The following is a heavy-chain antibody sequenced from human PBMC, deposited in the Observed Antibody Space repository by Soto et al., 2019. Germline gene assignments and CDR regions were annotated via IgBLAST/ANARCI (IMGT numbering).Heavy chain of an antibody. CDR1: GGSISSGDYY. J-gene: IGHJ5*02. V-gene: IGHV4-30-4*01. Sequence: SETLSLTCTVSGGSISSGDYYWSWILHPPGKGLEWIGCIYYSGSTYYNPSLKSRVTISVDTSKNQLSLKLSSVTAEDTAVYYCAREYDSGTLGNWFDPRGQGTLVTVSS. CDR2: IYYSGST. D-gene: IGHD3-10*01. CDR3: AREYDSGTLGNWFDP.